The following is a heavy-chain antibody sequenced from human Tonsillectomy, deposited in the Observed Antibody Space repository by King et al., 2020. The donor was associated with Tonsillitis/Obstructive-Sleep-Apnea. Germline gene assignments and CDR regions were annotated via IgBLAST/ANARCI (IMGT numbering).Heavy chain of an antibody. CDR2: IRSKANSYAT. D-gene: IGHD3-10*01. V-gene: IGHV3-73*02. J-gene: IGHJ3*02. CDR1: GFTFSGSA. Sequence: VQLVESGGGLVQPGGSPTLSCAASGFTFSGSAMHWVRQASGNGLEWVGRIRSKANSYATAYAASVKGRFTISRDDSKNTAYLQMNSLKTEDTAVYYCTRSGTLAAFDIWGQGTMVTVSS. CDR3: TRSGTLAAFDI.